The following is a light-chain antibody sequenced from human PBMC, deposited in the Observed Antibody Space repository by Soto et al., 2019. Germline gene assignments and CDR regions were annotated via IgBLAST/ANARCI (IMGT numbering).Light chain of an antibody. CDR2: GAS. CDR3: QQRSNWPPIT. Sequence: IVMTQSPATLSVSPGERATLSCRASQSVTSSLAWYQQEPGQAPRLLIYGASTRATGIPARFSGSGSGTEFTLTISSLQSEDFAVYYCQQRSNWPPITFGQGTRLEIK. CDR1: QSVTSS. V-gene: IGKV3-15*01. J-gene: IGKJ5*01.